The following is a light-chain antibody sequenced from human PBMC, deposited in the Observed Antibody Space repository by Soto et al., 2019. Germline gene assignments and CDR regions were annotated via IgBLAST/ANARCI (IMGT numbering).Light chain of an antibody. CDR3: SSYTSSSTPLVV. Sequence: QSGLTQPASVSGSPGQSITISCTGTSSDVGGYNYVSWYQQHPGKAPKLMIYDVSNRPSGVSNRFSGSKSGNTASLTISGLQAEDEADYYCSSYTSSSTPLVVFGGGTKLTVL. CDR1: SSDVGGYNY. V-gene: IGLV2-14*01. J-gene: IGLJ2*01. CDR2: DVS.